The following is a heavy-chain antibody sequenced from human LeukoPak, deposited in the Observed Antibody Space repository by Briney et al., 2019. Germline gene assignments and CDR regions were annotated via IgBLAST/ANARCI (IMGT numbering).Heavy chain of an antibody. CDR1: GFTFSSYG. Sequence: GGSLRLSCAASGFTFSSYGMHWVRQAPGKGLEWVAVIWYDGGNKYYADSVKGRFTISRDNSKDTLYLQMNSLRAEDTAVYYCARAKYSSSRYYYYGMDVWGQGTTVTVSS. D-gene: IGHD6-6*01. V-gene: IGHV3-33*01. CDR3: ARAKYSSSRYYYYGMDV. J-gene: IGHJ6*02. CDR2: IWYDGGNK.